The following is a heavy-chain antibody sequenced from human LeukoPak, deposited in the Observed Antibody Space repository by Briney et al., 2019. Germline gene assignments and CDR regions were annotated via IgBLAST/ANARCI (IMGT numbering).Heavy chain of an antibody. CDR3: AKDPSGTRGWFDP. CDR2: IYPTGST. Sequence: SETLSLTCTVSGGSITSNYWSWIRQPAGKGLEWIGHIYPTGSTNYNPSLKSRVTMSVVTSKNQFSLKLTSVTAADTAVYYCAKDPSGTRGWFDPWGQGTLVTVSS. CDR1: GGSITSNY. V-gene: IGHV4-4*07. J-gene: IGHJ5*02. D-gene: IGHD2-2*01.